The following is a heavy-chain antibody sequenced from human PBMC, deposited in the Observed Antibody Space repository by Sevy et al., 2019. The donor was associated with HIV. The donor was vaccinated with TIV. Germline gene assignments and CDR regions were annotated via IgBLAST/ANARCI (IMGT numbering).Heavy chain of an antibody. Sequence: SETLSLTCTVSGGSISSSSYYWGWIRQPPGKGLEWIGSIYYSGSTYYNPSLKSRVTISVDTSKNQFSLKLSSVTAADTAVYDWARGQWLVHDYWGQGTLVTVSS. D-gene: IGHD6-19*01. J-gene: IGHJ4*02. CDR1: GGSISSSSYY. V-gene: IGHV4-39*01. CDR3: ARGQWLVHDY. CDR2: IYYSGST.